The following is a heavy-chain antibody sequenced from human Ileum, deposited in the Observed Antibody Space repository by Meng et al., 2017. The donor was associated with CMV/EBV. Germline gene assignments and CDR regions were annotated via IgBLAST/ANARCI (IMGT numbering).Heavy chain of an antibody. D-gene: IGHD3-10*01. CDR1: AGTFSSYG. J-gene: IGHJ4*02. CDR3: ARDRRRGELYF. Sequence: SCKASAGTFSSYGVTWVRQAPGQGLEWMGGVIPMFGTVNYAQKFQGRVTIATDESTGTVSMELSSLTSEDTAVYYCARDRRRGELYFWGQGTLVTVSS. V-gene: IGHV1-69*05. CDR2: VIPMFGTV.